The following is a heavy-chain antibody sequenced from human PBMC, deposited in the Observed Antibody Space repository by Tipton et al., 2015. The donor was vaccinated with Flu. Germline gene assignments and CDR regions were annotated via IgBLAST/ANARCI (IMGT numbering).Heavy chain of an antibody. CDR2: IYYSGTT. J-gene: IGHJ4*02. CDR3: ARDVAAIPAAIRD. D-gene: IGHD2-2*01. CDR1: GGSVSSGYYY. V-gene: IGHV4-61*01. Sequence: TLSLTCTVSGGSVSSGYYYWTWTRQPPGKALEWIGYIYYSGTTNYNPSLKSRVTISVDTSKTQLSLKLSSVTAADTAVYFCARDVAAIPAAIRDWGQGTLVTVSS.